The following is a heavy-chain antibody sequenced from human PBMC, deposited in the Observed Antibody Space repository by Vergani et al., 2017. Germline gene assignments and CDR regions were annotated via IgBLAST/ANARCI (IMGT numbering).Heavy chain of an antibody. CDR1: GGSFSGYY. D-gene: IGHD2-15*01. Sequence: QVQLQQWGAGLLKPSETLSLTCAVYGGSFSGYYWSWIRQPPGKGLEWIGEINTSGSTNYNPSLKSRVTISVDTSKNQFTLKLSSVTAADTAVYYCARGRANCSGGSCYWFVYYYYYYMDVWGKGTTVTVSS. V-gene: IGHV4-34*01. CDR2: INTSGST. CDR3: ARGRANCSGGSCYWFVYYYYYYMDV. J-gene: IGHJ6*03.